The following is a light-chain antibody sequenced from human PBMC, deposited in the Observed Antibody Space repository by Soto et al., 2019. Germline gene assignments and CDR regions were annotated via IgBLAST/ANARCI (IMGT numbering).Light chain of an antibody. J-gene: IGKJ1*01. CDR3: QQYNDWPPST. CDR2: GAS. Sequence: EIVMTPSPATLSVSPGERATLSCRASQSVSSKLAWFQQKPGQAPSLLIYGASTRATGIPARFSGSGSGTEFTLTISSLQSEDFAVYYCQQYNDWPPSTFGQGTKVDIK. V-gene: IGKV3-15*01. CDR1: QSVSSK.